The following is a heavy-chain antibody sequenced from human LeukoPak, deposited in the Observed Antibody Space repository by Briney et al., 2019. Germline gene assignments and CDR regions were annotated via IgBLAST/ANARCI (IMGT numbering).Heavy chain of an antibody. CDR3: ARGLYGSGSYYSADL. D-gene: IGHD3-10*01. CDR2: ISSSSYI. CDR1: GFTFSSYS. V-gene: IGHV3-21*01. Sequence: PGGSLRLSCAASGFTFSSYSMNWVRQAPGKGLEWVSSISSSSYIYYADSVKGRFTISRDNAKNSLYLQMNSLRAEDTAVYYCARGLYGSGSYYSADLWGQGTLVTVSS. J-gene: IGHJ5*02.